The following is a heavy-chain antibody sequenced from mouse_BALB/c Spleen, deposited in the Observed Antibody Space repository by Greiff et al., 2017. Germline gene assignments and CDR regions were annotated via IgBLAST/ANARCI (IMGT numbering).Heavy chain of an antibody. CDR3: ARGENLRGDY. CDR1: GYTFTDYW. V-gene: IGHV1-69*01. CDR2: IDTSDSYT. J-gene: IGHJ2*01. D-gene: IGHD2-12*01. Sequence: VKLQQPGAELVMPGASVKMSCKASGYTFTDYWMHWVKQRPGQGLEWIGAIDTSDSYTSYNQKFKGKATLTVDESSSTAYMQLSSLTSEDSAVYYCARGENLRGDYWGQGTTLTVSS.